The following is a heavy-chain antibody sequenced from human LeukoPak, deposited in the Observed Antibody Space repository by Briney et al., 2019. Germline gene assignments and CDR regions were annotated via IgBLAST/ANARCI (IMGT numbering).Heavy chain of an antibody. D-gene: IGHD6-13*01. Sequence: ASVKVSCKASGYTFTSYGISWVRQAPGQGLEWMGWISAYNGNTNYAQKLQGRVTITTDESTSTAYMELSSLRSEDTAVYYCAKTIIAAAGTGGYYYYYMDVWGKGTTVTVSS. CDR1: GYTFTSYG. J-gene: IGHJ6*03. CDR2: ISAYNGNT. CDR3: AKTIIAAAGTGGYYYYYMDV. V-gene: IGHV1-18*01.